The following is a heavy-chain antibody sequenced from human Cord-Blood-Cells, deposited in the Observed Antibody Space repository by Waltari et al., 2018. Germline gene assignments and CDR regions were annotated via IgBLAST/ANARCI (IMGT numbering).Heavy chain of an antibody. J-gene: IGHJ4*02. CDR1: GFTFSSYS. CDR2: ISSSDSYI. V-gene: IGHV3-21*01. Sequence: EVQLVESGGGLVKPGGSLRLSCAAFGFTFSSYSMNWVCQAPGKGLEWVSSISSSDSYISYADSVKGRFTIARDNAKNSLYLQINSLRAEDTAVYDCARDPDYWGQGTLVTVSS. CDR3: ARDPDY.